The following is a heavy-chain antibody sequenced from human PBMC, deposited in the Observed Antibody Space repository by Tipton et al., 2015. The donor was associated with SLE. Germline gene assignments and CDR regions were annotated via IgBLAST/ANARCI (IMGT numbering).Heavy chain of an antibody. Sequence: GSLRLSCAASGFTVSSNYMSWVRQAPGKGLEWVSVIYSGGSTYYADSVKGRFTISRDNSKNTLYLQMNSLRAEDTAVYYCARDRGSSWFFFDYWGQGTPVTVSS. CDR2: IYSGGST. CDR3: ARDRGSSWFFFDY. J-gene: IGHJ4*02. D-gene: IGHD6-13*01. CDR1: GFTVSSNY. V-gene: IGHV3-66*02.